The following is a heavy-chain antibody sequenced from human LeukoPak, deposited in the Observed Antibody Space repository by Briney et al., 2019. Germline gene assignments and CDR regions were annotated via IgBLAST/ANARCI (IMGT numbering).Heavy chain of an antibody. V-gene: IGHV3-30-3*01. CDR1: GFTFSSYA. Sequence: GRSLRLSCAASGFTFSSYAMHWVRQAPGKGLEWVAVISYDGSNKYYADSVKGRFTISRDNSKNTLYLQMNRLRAEDTAVYYCARASDYYDSSGYYQGSYYFDYWGQGTLVTVSS. CDR3: ARASDYYDSSGYYQGSYYFDY. D-gene: IGHD3-22*01. J-gene: IGHJ4*02. CDR2: ISYDGSNK.